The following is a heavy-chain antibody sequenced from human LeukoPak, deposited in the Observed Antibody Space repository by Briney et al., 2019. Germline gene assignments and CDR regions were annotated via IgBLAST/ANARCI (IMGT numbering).Heavy chain of an antibody. CDR3: ARGGSGSGYLYYFDS. CDR2: INSNSGGT. D-gene: IGHD3-10*01. J-gene: IGHJ4*02. V-gene: IGHV1-2*06. CDR1: GYSFSDYP. Sequence: GASVKVSCKASGYSFSDYPIHRVRQAPGQGLEWMGRINSNSGGTSYAQNFQGRVTMTRDTSITTAYMEVSGLTSDDTAVYYCARGGSGSGYLYYFDSWGQGTLVSVSS.